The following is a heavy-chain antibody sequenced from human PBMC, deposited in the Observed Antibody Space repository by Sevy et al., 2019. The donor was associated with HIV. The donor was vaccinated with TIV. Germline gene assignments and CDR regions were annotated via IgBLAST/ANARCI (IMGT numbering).Heavy chain of an antibody. J-gene: IGHJ3*02. V-gene: IGHV3-30*09. Sequence: GGSLRLSCSAPGIAFSASIMHWVRQAPGKGLEWVALASYDGSIQYRGPGNGRFGISRDDSKKMLYLQMSSLTTEDTGVYYCAREGESSGHAGAFDTWGQGTMVTVSS. CDR1: GIAFSASI. CDR3: AREGESSGHAGAFDT. CDR2: ASYDGSIQ. D-gene: IGHD3-22*01.